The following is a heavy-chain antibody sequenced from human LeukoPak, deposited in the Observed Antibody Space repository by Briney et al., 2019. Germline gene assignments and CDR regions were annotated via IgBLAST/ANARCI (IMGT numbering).Heavy chain of an antibody. J-gene: IGHJ4*02. D-gene: IGHD3-16*02. V-gene: IGHV4-59*01. CDR2: IYYSGST. CDR1: GGSISSYY. Sequence: SETLSLTCTVSGGSISSYYWSWIRQPPGKGLEWIGYIYYSGSTNYNPSLKSRVTISVDTSTNQFSLKLSSVTAADTAVYYCARVSVTVIDYWGQGTLVTVSS. CDR3: ARVSVTVIDY.